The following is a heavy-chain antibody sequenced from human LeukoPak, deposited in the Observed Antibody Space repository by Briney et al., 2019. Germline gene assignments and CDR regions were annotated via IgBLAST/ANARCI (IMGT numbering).Heavy chain of an antibody. V-gene: IGHV3-66*04. Sequence: GGSLRLSCAASGFTISSNYMSWVRQAPGKGLEWVSAIYGGGSTYYADSVKGRFTISRDNSKNTLYLQMNSLRAEDTAVYYCARLHPFGPWLGELGGYWGQGTLVTVSS. CDR1: GFTISSNY. CDR3: ARLHPFGPWLGELGGY. J-gene: IGHJ4*02. D-gene: IGHD3-10*01. CDR2: IYGGGST.